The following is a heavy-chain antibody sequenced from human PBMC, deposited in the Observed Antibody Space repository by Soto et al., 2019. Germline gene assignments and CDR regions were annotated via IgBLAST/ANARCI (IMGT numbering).Heavy chain of an antibody. Sequence: WGAGLLKPSETLSLTCAVYGGSFSGYYWSWIRQPPGKGLEWIGEINHRGSTNYNPSLTXRVTXSVDTSKTPVSLTLNSVPAADTAVYYCARGSRVKIPAASGRDYYYQGLDVWGQGTAVTVSS. J-gene: IGHJ6*02. CDR2: INHRGST. CDR1: GGSFSGYY. V-gene: IGHV4-34*01. CDR3: ARGSRVKIPAASGRDYYYQGLDV. D-gene: IGHD6-25*01.